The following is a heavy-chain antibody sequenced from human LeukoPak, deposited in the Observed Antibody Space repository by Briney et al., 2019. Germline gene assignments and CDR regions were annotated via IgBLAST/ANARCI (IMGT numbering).Heavy chain of an antibody. CDR2: IKSDGITI. D-gene: IGHD1-20*01. J-gene: IGHJ4*02. V-gene: IGHV3-74*01. CDR1: GFTFSNYM. Sequence: GGSLRLSCAASGFTFSNYMMHWVRQAPGKGLVWVSRIKSDGITITYADSVKGRFAISRDNAKNTLYLQMNSLRAEDTAVYYCLRDLNWSLDQWGQGTLVTVSS. CDR3: LRDLNWSLDQ.